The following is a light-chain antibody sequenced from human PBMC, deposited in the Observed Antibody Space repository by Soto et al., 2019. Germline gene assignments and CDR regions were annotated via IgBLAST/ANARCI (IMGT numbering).Light chain of an antibody. CDR1: QSVGTN. V-gene: IGKV3-15*01. Sequence: EIMMTQSPATLSVYPGSSATLSCRASQSVGTNLAWYQHRPGQAPRLLIYGASIRATGIPVRFSGSGSGTDFTLTITNLQSEDFVIYYCQQYNNRPPITFGQGTRLEIK. CDR3: QQYNNRPPIT. J-gene: IGKJ5*01. CDR2: GAS.